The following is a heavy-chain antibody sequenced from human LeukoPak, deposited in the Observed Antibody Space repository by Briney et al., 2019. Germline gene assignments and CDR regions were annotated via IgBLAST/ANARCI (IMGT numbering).Heavy chain of an antibody. CDR3: ARSRDGYNYLYFNF. D-gene: IGHD5-24*01. V-gene: IGHV3-53*01. CDR1: GFTVSNNY. J-gene: IGHJ4*02. CDR2: IYSGGST. Sequence: GGSLRLSCAVSGFTVSNNYMSWVRQAPGKGLEWVSVIYSGGSTYYADSVKGRFTISGDSSKNTLYLQMNSLRAEDTAVYYCARSRDGYNYLYFNFWGQGTLVTVSS.